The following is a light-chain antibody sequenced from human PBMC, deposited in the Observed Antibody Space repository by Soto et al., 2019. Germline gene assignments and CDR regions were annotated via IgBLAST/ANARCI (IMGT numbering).Light chain of an antibody. CDR3: TSFTSTNTVL. Sequence: QSALTQPASVSGSPGQSITISCTGTSSDVGGYNDVSWYQQHPGKAPKLMIYNVSNRPSGVSNRFSGSKSGNTASLTISGLPAEDEGHYYCTSFTSTNTVLFGGGTKVTVL. CDR2: NVS. CDR1: SSDVGGYND. V-gene: IGLV2-14*01. J-gene: IGLJ2*01.